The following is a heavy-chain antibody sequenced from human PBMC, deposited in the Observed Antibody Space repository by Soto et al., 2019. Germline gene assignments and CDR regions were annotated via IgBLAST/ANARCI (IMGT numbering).Heavy chain of an antibody. D-gene: IGHD4-17*01. J-gene: IGHJ3*02. CDR2: INSDGSST. Sequence: GSLRLSCAASGFTFSSYWMHWVRQAPGKGLVWVSRINSDGSSTSYADSVKGRFTISRDNAKNTLYLQMNSLRAEDTAVYYCEREADYGDYRDAFDIWGQGTMVTVSS. CDR1: GFTFSSYW. V-gene: IGHV3-74*01. CDR3: EREADYGDYRDAFDI.